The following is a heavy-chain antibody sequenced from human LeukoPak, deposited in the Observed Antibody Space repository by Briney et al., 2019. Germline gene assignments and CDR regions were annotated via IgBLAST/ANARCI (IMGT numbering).Heavy chain of an antibody. CDR1: GGSISSGSYY. V-gene: IGHV4-39*07. CDR2: LYYSGST. J-gene: IGHJ4*02. Sequence: PSETLSLTFTVSGGSISSGSYYWGWIRQPPGQGLEWIGSLYYSGSTYYKPSLNSRVTISLDTSKNQFSLKLSSVTAADTAVYYCAAGSGSYYRPLDYWGQGTLVTVSS. CDR3: AAGSGSYYRPLDY. D-gene: IGHD3-10*01.